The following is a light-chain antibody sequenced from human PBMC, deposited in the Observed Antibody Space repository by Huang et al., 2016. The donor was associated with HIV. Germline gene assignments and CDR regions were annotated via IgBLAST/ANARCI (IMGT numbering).Light chain of an antibody. CDR3: QHYSNWPPMYT. V-gene: IGKV3-15*01. CDR1: ESLNNK. Sequence: EVVMTQSPGTLSVSLGKRATLSCKTSESLNNKLVWYQQKPGQAPRLLIYSTSTRATGVPARFSGGGSGTEFTLTISSLQSEDFGIYYCQHYSNWPPMYTFGQGTKLEI. CDR2: STS. J-gene: IGKJ2*01.